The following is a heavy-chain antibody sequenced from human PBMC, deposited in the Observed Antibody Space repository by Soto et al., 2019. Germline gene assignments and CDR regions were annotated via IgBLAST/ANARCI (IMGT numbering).Heavy chain of an antibody. CDR1: GGSFSGYY. J-gene: IGHJ5*02. V-gene: IGHV4-34*01. D-gene: IGHD6-13*01. CDR3: ARGRSVSSWYNWFDP. Sequence: QVQLQQWGAGLLKPSETLSLTCAVYGGSFSGYYWSWIRQPPGKGLEWIGEINHSGSTNYNPSLKSRVTISVDTSKNQFSLKLSSVTAADTAVYYCARGRSVSSWYNWFDPWGQGTLVTVSS. CDR2: INHSGST.